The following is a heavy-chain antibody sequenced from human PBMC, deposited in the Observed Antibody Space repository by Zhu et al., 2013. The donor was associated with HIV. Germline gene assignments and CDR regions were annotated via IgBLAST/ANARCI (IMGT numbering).Heavy chain of an antibody. J-gene: IGHJ4*02. Sequence: QVQLVQSGAEVRKPGASVRVSCKTSGYPFITSYIHWVRQAPGQGLEWMGMIRPATEYITYAQKFQGRVTVTRDTSTSTVYMELSSLRSEDTAVYYCSRDGGGWNFDYWGQGTLVTVSS. D-gene: IGHD6-19*01. CDR2: IRPATEYI. V-gene: IGHV1-46*03. CDR3: SRDGGGWNFDY. CDR1: GYPFITSY.